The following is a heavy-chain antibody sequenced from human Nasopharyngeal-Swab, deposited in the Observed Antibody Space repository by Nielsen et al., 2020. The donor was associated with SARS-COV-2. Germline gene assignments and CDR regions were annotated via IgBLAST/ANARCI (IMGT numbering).Heavy chain of an antibody. CDR1: GYTFTSYG. D-gene: IGHD3-9*01. CDR2: IIAYNGNT. CDR3: ARDSRYFDWHASYYYYGMDV. V-gene: IGHV1-18*01. J-gene: IGHJ6*02. Sequence: ASVKVSCKASGYTFTSYGISRVRQAPGQGLEWMGWIIAYNGNTNYAQKLQGRVNITTDTSTSTAYMELRSLRSDDTAVYYCARDSRYFDWHASYYYYGMDVWGQGTTVTVSS.